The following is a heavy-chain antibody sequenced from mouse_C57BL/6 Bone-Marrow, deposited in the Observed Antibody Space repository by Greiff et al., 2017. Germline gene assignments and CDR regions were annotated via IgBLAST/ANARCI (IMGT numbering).Heavy chain of an antibody. CDR3: ARSTTVVEDWFAY. V-gene: IGHV1-52*01. J-gene: IGHJ3*01. D-gene: IGHD1-1*01. CDR1: GYTFTSYW. Sequence: QVQLQQPGAELVRPGSSVKLSCKASGYTFTSYWMHWVKQRPIQGLEWIGNIDPSDSETHYNQKFKDKATLTVDKSSSTTYMQLSSLTSDDSAVYYCARSTTVVEDWFAYWGQGTLVTVSA. CDR2: IDPSDSET.